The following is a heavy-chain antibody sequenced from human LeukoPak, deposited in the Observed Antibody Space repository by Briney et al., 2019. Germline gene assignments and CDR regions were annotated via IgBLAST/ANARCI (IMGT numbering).Heavy chain of an antibody. V-gene: IGHV1-8*01. D-gene: IGHD3-10*01. CDR3: ARGFITMIRGETAFDI. J-gene: IGHJ3*02. Sequence: GASVKVSCKISGYTFTSYDINWVRQATGQGLEWMGWMDPNSGTTGYAQKFQGRVTMTRNTSISTAYMELSSLRSEDTAVYYCARGFITMIRGETAFDIWGQGTMVTVSS. CDR1: GYTFTSYD. CDR2: MDPNSGTT.